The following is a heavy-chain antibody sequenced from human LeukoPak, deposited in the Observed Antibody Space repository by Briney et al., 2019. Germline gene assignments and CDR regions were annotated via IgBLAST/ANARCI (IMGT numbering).Heavy chain of an antibody. J-gene: IGHJ5*02. CDR2: IYHDGST. Sequence: SETLSLTCAVSGGSISSNNWWIWVRQSPEKGLEWIGEIYHDGSTNYNPSLKSRVTISMDKSKNQLSLKLNFVTAADTAVYYCARDLEVRGVLWFDPWGQGTLVTVSS. CDR3: ARDLEVRGVLWFDP. D-gene: IGHD3-10*01. CDR1: GGSISSNNW. V-gene: IGHV4-4*02.